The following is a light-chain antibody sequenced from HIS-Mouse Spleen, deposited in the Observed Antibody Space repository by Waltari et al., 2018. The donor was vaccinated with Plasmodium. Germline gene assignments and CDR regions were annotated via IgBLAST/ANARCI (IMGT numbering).Light chain of an antibody. Sequence: ELVSTQSPGTLSLSPGESATLHCRASQSVSSSYLAWYQQKPGQAPRLLIYGASSRATGIPDRFSGSGSGTDFTLTISRLEPEDFAVYYCQQYGSSPYTFGQGTKLEIK. CDR3: QQYGSSPYT. V-gene: IGKV3-20*01. CDR1: QSVSSSY. J-gene: IGKJ2*01. CDR2: GAS.